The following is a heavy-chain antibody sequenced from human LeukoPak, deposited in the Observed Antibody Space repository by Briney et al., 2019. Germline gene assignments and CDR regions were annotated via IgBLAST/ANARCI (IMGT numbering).Heavy chain of an antibody. Sequence: PSETLSLTCRVSGGFISSYIWTWIRQSPGKGLEWIGYIYDSGRTDYNPSLKSRLTISVDASKNQFSLRLNSVTAADTAVYYCARDNRWYGEYWFDPWGQGTLVTVSS. D-gene: IGHD3-10*01. CDR1: GGFISSYI. V-gene: IGHV4-59*01. J-gene: IGHJ5*02. CDR2: IYDSGRT. CDR3: ARDNRWYGEYWFDP.